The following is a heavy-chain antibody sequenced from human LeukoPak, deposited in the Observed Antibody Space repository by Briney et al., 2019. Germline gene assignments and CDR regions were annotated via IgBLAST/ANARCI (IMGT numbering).Heavy chain of an antibody. V-gene: IGHV3-21*01. Sequence: GGSRRLSCAASGLTFSSYSMNWVRQAPGKGLEWVSSISSSSSYIYYADSVKGRFTISRDNAKNSLYLQMNSLRAEDTAVYYCARVQLAAAGMDYWGQGTLVTVSS. D-gene: IGHD6-13*01. CDR3: ARVQLAAAGMDY. CDR2: ISSSSSYI. CDR1: GLTFSSYS. J-gene: IGHJ4*02.